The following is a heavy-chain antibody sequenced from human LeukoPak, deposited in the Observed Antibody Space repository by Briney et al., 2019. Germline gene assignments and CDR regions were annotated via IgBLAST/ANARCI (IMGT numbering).Heavy chain of an antibody. Sequence: GGSLRLSXAASGFTFSSYEMNWVRQAPGKGLEWVSYISSSGSTIYYADSVKGRFTISRDNAKNSLYLQMNSLRAEDTAVYYCARLHYYDSSGYYLPTDDAFDIWGQGTMVTVSS. J-gene: IGHJ3*02. CDR1: GFTFSSYE. CDR3: ARLHYYDSSGYYLPTDDAFDI. V-gene: IGHV3-48*03. D-gene: IGHD3-22*01. CDR2: ISSSGSTI.